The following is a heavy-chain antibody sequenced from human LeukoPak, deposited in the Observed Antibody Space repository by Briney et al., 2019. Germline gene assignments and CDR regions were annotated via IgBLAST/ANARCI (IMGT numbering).Heavy chain of an antibody. CDR2: INSDGSST. D-gene: IGHD3-16*01. CDR3: ARDRYDYVWGSYWDGFDY. V-gene: IGHV3-74*01. Sequence: PGGSLRLSCAASGCTFSSYWMHWVRQAPGKGLVWVSRINSDGSSTSYADSVKGRFTISRDNAKNTLYLQMNSLRAEDTSVYYCARDRYDYVWGSYWDGFDYWGQGTLVTVSS. J-gene: IGHJ4*02. CDR1: GCTFSSYW.